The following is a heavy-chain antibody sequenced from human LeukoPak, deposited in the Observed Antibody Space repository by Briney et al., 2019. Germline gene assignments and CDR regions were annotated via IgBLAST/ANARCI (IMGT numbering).Heavy chain of an antibody. CDR1: GSTFSNFA. CDR3: ARNEWADY. J-gene: IGHJ4*02. D-gene: IGHD1-26*01. CDR2: ISSTSRTI. Sequence: GGSLRLSCAASGSTFSNFAMTWVRQAPGKGPEWVSYISSTSRTIFYADSVKGRFTISRDNAKNSLYLHMNSLRDEDTAVYYCARNEWADYWGQGTLVTVSS. V-gene: IGHV3-48*02.